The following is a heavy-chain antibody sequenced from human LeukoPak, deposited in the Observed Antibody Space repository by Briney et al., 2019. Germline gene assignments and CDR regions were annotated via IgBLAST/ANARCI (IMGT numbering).Heavy chain of an antibody. CDR2: ISASDDTI. J-gene: IGHJ4*02. CDR1: GFTFSRYG. Sequence: GGSLRLSCAASGFTFSRYGMSWVRQAPGKGLEWVSGISASDDTIHYAHFLKGRFTISRDNSKNTLYLQMSSLRAEDTAVYYCAKGPSTWDFWGQGTLVTVSS. CDR3: AKGPSTWDF. V-gene: IGHV3-23*01.